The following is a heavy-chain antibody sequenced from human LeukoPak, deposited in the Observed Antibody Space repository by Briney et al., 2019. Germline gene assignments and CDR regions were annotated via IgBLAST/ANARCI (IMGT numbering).Heavy chain of an antibody. CDR1: GFTFSSHW. CDR2: IKQDGSEK. J-gene: IGHJ3*02. V-gene: IGHV3-7*01. CDR3: VRDSLAFDI. Sequence: PGGSLRLSCAASGFTFSSHWMRWVRQAPGKGLEWVANIKQDGSEKYYVDSVKGRFTISRDNAKNSLYLQMNSLRAEDTAVYYCVRDSLAFDIWGQGTMVTVSS.